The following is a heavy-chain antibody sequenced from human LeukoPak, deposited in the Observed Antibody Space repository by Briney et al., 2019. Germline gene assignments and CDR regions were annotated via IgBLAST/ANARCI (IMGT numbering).Heavy chain of an antibody. Sequence: PGGSLRLSCAASGFTFSNYWMSWVRQAPGKGLEWVANIKQDGSEKYYVDSVKGRFTISRDNARNSLYQQMNSLRAEDTAVYYCARKGGYYGDYFDSWGQGTLVTVSS. CDR3: ARKGGYYGDYFDS. J-gene: IGHJ4*02. V-gene: IGHV3-7*03. CDR2: IKQDGSEK. D-gene: IGHD4-17*01. CDR1: GFTFSNYW.